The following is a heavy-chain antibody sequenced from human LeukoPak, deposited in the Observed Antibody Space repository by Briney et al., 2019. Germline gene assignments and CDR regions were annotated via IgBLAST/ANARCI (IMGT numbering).Heavy chain of an antibody. V-gene: IGHV3-15*01. J-gene: IGHJ4*02. CDR2: IKNKTDVWTT. CDR1: RFTFSNAW. CDR3: TTVPNIYSSSWMYYFDY. D-gene: IGHD6-13*01. Sequence: GGALRPSCAASRFTFSNAWMSSVRQAPGKGVEWVGRIKNKTDVWTTDYAAPVKGRFTISRDDSKTPLYLQMHSLKTADTAVYYCTTVPNIYSSSWMYYFDYWGQGTLVTVSS.